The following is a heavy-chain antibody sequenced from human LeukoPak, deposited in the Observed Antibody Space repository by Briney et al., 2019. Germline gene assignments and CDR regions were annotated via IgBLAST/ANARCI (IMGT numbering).Heavy chain of an antibody. CDR2: ISSSSSYI. V-gene: IGHV3-21*01. CDR1: GFTFSTFT. J-gene: IGHJ2*01. Sequence: PGGSLRLSCVVSGFTFSTFTMNWVRQAPGKGLEWVSCISSSSSYIYYADSVKGRFTISRDNAKNSLYLQMNSLRAEDTAVYYCARDWAVTPRYFDLWGRGTLVTVSS. D-gene: IGHD4-17*01. CDR3: ARDWAVTPRYFDL.